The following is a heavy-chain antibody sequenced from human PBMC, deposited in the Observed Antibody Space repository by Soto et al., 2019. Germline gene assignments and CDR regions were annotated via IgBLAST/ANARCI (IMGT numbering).Heavy chain of an antibody. CDR2: ISHDGGVK. D-gene: IGHD6-19*01. CDR1: GFTFSTTG. V-gene: IGHV3-30*18. Sequence: QVHLVESGGGVVQPGRSLRLSCAASGFTFSTTGMHWVRQAPGKGLEWVAMISHDGGVKHYTDSAKGRFTISRDTSNNTVYLPMNSLRPEDTAMYHCAKDLYGAGWYNYFDPWGQGTLVTVSS. CDR3: AKDLYGAGWYNYFDP. J-gene: IGHJ5*02.